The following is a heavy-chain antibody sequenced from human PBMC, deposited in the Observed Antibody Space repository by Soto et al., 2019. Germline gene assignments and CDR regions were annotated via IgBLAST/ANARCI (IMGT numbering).Heavy chain of an antibody. J-gene: IGHJ4*02. CDR3: AKDGRRCSGGSCYPMDY. Sequence: AGSLRLSCAASAFTFRSYAMSWFRQAPGKGLEWVSAISGSGGSTYYADSVKGRFTISRDNSKNTLYLQMNSLRAEDTAVYYCAKDGRRCSGGSCYPMDYWGPGT. V-gene: IGHV3-23*01. CDR2: ISGSGGST. CDR1: AFTFRSYA. D-gene: IGHD2-15*01.